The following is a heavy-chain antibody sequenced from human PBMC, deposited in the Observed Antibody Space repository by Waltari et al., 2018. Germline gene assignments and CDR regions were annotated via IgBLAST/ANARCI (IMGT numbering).Heavy chain of an antibody. CDR3: AKAHSSYYDSSGYYYY. CDR1: GFTFSSYA. Sequence: EVQLLESGGGLVQPGGSLRLSCAASGFTFSSYAMRWVRQAPGKGLEWVSAISGSGGSTYYADSVKGRFTISRDNSKNTLYLQMNSLRAEDTAVYYCAKAHSSYYDSSGYYYYWGQGTLVTVSS. D-gene: IGHD3-22*01. CDR2: ISGSGGST. V-gene: IGHV3-23*01. J-gene: IGHJ4*02.